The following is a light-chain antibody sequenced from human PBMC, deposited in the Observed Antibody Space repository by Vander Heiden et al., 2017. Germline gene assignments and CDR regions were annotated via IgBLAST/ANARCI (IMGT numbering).Light chain of an antibody. V-gene: IGLV3-21*02. J-gene: IGLJ2*01. Sequence: VLTQPPSVSVAPGQTATITCGGNSIGSKSVQWSQQRPGQAPVLVVYGNRDRPSGIPERISGSNSGNTATLTISRVEAGDEADYYCQVWDSISDVGVFGGGTKLTVL. CDR3: QVWDSISDVGV. CDR1: SIGSKS. CDR2: GNR.